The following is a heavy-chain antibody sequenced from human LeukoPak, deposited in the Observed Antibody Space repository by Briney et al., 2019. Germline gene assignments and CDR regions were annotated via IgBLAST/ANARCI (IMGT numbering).Heavy chain of an antibody. D-gene: IGHD3-22*01. Sequence: GRSLRLSCAASGFTFSSYAMHWVRQAPGKGLEWVAVISYDGSNKYYADSVKGRFTISRDNSKNTLYLQMNSLRAEDTAVYYCARELYDSSGYPFDYWGQGTLVTVSS. CDR2: ISYDGSNK. J-gene: IGHJ4*02. CDR1: GFTFSSYA. CDR3: ARELYDSSGYPFDY. V-gene: IGHV3-30-3*01.